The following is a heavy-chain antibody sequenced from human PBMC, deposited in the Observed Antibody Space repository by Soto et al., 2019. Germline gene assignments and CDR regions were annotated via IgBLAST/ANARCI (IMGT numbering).Heavy chain of an antibody. J-gene: IGHJ6*02. CDR1: GYSFTSYG. V-gene: IGHV1-18*01. CDR2: ISTDNGNT. CDR3: ARDVPDTALFFYYYGMDV. D-gene: IGHD5-18*01. Sequence: ASVKVSCKASGYSFTSYGISWVRQAPGQGLEWMGWISTDNGNTDYAHNLQGRFTLTTDTSTSTAYMELWSLRSGDTAVYYCARDVPDTALFFYYYGMDVWGQGTTVTVSS.